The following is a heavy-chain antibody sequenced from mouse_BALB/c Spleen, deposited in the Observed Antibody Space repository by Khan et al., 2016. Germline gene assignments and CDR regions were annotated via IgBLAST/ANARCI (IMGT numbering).Heavy chain of an antibody. J-gene: IGHJ1*01. CDR3: ATNWGYWYCDV. Sequence: EVQLVESGPGLVKPSQSLSLTCTVTGYSITSDYAWNWIRQFPGNKLEWMGYISYSGSTSYNPSLKSRISITRDTSKNQFFLQLNSVTTEDTATYYCATNWGYWYCDVWGAGTTVTVSS. V-gene: IGHV3-2*02. CDR1: GYSITSDYA. D-gene: IGHD4-1*01. CDR2: ISYSGST.